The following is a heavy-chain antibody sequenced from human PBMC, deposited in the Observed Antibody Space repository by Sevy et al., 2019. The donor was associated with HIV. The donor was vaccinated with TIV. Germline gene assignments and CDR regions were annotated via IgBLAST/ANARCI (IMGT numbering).Heavy chain of an antibody. CDR3: ARDVVVRGVFPTYYYHYYMDV. D-gene: IGHD3-10*01. J-gene: IGHJ6*03. V-gene: IGHV4-4*07. CDR1: GASISNYY. CDR2: INTRGDT. Sequence: GTLSLTCTVSGASISNYYWSWIRQPAGKGLEWIGRINTRGDTHYNPSLKSRVTMSLDTSQKHFSLKLTSVIAADTAVYYCARDVVVRGVFPTYYYHYYMDVWGKGTTVTVSS.